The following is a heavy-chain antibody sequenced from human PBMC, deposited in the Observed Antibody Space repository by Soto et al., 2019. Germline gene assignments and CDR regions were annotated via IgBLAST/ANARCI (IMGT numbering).Heavy chain of an antibody. Sequence: GGSLRLSCAASGFTFSNYWMHWVRQAPGKGLVWVSRINSDGSSTSYADSVKGRFTISRDNAKNTLYLQMNSLRAEDTAVYYCAREDSSGWYFFAVYWGQGTLVTVSS. D-gene: IGHD6-19*01. J-gene: IGHJ4*02. CDR2: INSDGSST. CDR3: AREDSSGWYFFAVY. CDR1: GFTFSNYW. V-gene: IGHV3-74*01.